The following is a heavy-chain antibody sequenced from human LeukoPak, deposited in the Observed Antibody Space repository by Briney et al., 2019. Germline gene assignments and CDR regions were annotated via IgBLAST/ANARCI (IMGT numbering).Heavy chain of an antibody. CDR2: IKEDGSET. J-gene: IGHJ3*02. V-gene: IGHV3-7*01. CDR1: GFTFSSHW. CDR3: ARGPYAFDI. Sequence: PGGSLRLSCTGSGFTFSSHWMSWVRQAPGRGLEWVANIKEDGSETYYLDSVKGRFTISRDNAKNSLYLQMNSLRAEDTAVYYCARGPYAFDIWGQGTMVTVSS.